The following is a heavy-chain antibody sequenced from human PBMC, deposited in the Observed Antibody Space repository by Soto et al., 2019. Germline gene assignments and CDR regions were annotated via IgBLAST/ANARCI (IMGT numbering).Heavy chain of an antibody. CDR1: GFIFSDYY. V-gene: IGHV3-11*01. D-gene: IGHD3-22*01. CDR2: ISPSGSSI. J-gene: IGHJ5*02. Sequence: QVQLVESGGGLVKPGGSLRLSCAASGFIFSDYYKSWVRQAAVKELEWVSYISPSGSSIYYADSVKGRFTISRDNAENSLFLQMNSLRAEDTAIYYCAGSYNYDSSGLHPWGQGTLVTVSS. CDR3: AGSYNYDSSGLHP.